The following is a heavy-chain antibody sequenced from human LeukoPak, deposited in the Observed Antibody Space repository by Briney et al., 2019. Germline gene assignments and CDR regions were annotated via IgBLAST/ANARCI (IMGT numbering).Heavy chain of an antibody. CDR1: GGSITNYY. CDR2: IYHSGST. CDR3: AGRLWRRDGYNLSAFDI. D-gene: IGHD5-24*01. Sequence: SETLSLTCTVSGGSITNYYWSWIRRPPGKELEWIGYIYHSGSTNYNPSLMSRVALSVDTSKNQFSLKLSSVTAADTAVYYCAGRLWRRDGYNLSAFDIWGQGTMVTVSS. V-gene: IGHV4-59*01. J-gene: IGHJ3*02.